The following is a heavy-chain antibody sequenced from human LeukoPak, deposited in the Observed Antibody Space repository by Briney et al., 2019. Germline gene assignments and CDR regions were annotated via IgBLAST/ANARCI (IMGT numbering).Heavy chain of an antibody. Sequence: GGSLRLSCAASGFTFSTYSINWVRQAPGKGLEWVSYISSSSSYIYYADSVKGRFTISRDNAKNSLYLQMNSLRAEDTAVYYCARVFSKQQLTPDYWGQGTLVTVSS. V-gene: IGHV3-21*01. CDR2: ISSSSSYI. D-gene: IGHD6-13*01. J-gene: IGHJ4*02. CDR3: ARVFSKQQLTPDY. CDR1: GFTFSTYS.